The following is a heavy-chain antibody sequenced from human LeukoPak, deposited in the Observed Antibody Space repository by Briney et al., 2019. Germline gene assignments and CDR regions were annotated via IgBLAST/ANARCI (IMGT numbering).Heavy chain of an antibody. J-gene: IGHJ6*03. CDR1: GFTFSSYE. CDR3: AKIGAYFYYYMDV. Sequence: GGSLRLSCAASGFTFSSYEMNWVRQAPGKGLEWVSYISGSGRTIYYADSVKGRFTISRDNAKNSLYLQMKSLRAEDTALYYCAKIGAYFYYYMDVWGKGTTVTISS. D-gene: IGHD2/OR15-2a*01. CDR2: ISGSGRTI. V-gene: IGHV3-48*03.